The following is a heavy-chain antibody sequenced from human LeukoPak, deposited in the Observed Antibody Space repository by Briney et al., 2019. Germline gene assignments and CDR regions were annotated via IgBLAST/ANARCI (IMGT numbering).Heavy chain of an antibody. Sequence: PSETLSLTCTVSGGSISSGDYYWSWIRQPPGKGLAWIGYIYYSGSTYYNPSLKSRVTISVDTSKNQFSLKLSSVTAADTAVYYCAREEMATNNYAFDIWGQGTMVTVSS. CDR1: GGSISSGDYY. V-gene: IGHV4-30-4*01. J-gene: IGHJ3*02. CDR3: AREEMATNNYAFDI. D-gene: IGHD5-24*01. CDR2: IYYSGST.